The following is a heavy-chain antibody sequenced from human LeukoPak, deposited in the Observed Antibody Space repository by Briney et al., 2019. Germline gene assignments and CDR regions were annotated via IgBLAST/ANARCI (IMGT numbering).Heavy chain of an antibody. J-gene: IGHJ4*02. CDR3: ARDRDSGSYA. CDR1: GFTVSSNY. V-gene: IGHV3-53*01. Sequence: GGSLRLSCAASGFTVSSNYMSWVRQAPGKGLEWVSVIYSGGSTYYADSVKSRFTISRDNSKNTLYLRMNSLRAEDTAVYYCARDRDSGSYAWGQGTLVTVSS. CDR2: IYSGGST. D-gene: IGHD1-26*01.